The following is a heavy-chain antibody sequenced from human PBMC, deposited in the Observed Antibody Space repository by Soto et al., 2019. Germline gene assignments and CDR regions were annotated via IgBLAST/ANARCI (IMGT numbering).Heavy chain of an antibody. CDR3: ARVESSDINWFDP. V-gene: IGHV4-59*01. Sequence: SETLSLTCTVSGGSISSYYWSWIRQPPGKGLEWIGYIYYSGSTNYNPSLKSRVTISVDTSKNQFSLKLSSVTAADTAVYYCARVESSDINWFDPWGQGTLVTVSS. CDR1: GGSISSYY. D-gene: IGHD3-9*01. J-gene: IGHJ5*02. CDR2: IYYSGST.